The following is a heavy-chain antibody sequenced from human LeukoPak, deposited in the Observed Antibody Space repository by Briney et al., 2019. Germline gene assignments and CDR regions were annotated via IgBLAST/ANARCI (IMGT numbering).Heavy chain of an antibody. J-gene: IGHJ4*02. CDR1: EFTFSSYW. CDR3: ARVDSSSWSPFDY. CDR2: INSDGSST. D-gene: IGHD6-13*01. Sequence: GGSLRLSCAASEFTFSSYWMHWVRQAPGKGLVWVSRINSDGSSTSYADSVKGRFTISRDNAKNTLYLQMNSLRAEDTAVYYCARVDSSSWSPFDYWGQGTLVTVSS. V-gene: IGHV3-74*01.